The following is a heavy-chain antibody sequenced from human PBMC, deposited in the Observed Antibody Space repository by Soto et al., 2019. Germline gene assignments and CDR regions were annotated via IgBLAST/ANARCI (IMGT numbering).Heavy chain of an antibody. V-gene: IGHV3-23*01. J-gene: IGHJ4*02. CDR3: AKGSGFCGSTTCPTGYFDH. D-gene: IGHD2-2*01. CDR2: VSRSGGST. Sequence: GGSLRLSCAASGFTFSSSTMSWVRQAPGKGLEWVSAVSRSGGSTNYADSVKGRFTISRDNSKNTLYLQMNSLRAEDAAVYYCAKGSGFCGSTTCPTGYFDHWGQGTLVTVSS. CDR1: GFTFSSST.